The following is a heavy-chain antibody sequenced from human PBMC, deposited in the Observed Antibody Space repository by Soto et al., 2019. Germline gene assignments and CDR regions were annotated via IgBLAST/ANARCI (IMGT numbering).Heavy chain of an antibody. Sequence: LRLSCAASGFTFRDYDMHWVRQATGKGLEWVSAIGTAGDTYYPGSVKGRFTISRENAKNSLYLQMNSLRAEDTAVYYCARGMPYYDILTGPFDYWGQGTLVTVSS. CDR2: IGTAGDT. D-gene: IGHD3-9*01. CDR3: ARGMPYYDILTGPFDY. J-gene: IGHJ4*02. CDR1: GFTFRDYD. V-gene: IGHV3-13*01.